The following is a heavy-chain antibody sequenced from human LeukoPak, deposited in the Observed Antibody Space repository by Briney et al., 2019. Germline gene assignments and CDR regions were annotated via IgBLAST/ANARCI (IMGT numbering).Heavy chain of an antibody. V-gene: IGHV4-59*01. CDR3: ARSHYDSSAAYYYYMDV. J-gene: IGHJ6*03. CDR1: GGSISSYY. CDR2: IYYSGST. Sequence: PSETLSLTCTVSGGSISSYYWSWIRQPPGKGLEWIGYIYYSGSTNYNPSLKSRVTISVDTSKNQFSLKLSSVTAADTAVYYCARSHYDSSAAYYYYMDVWGKGTTVTISS. D-gene: IGHD3-22*01.